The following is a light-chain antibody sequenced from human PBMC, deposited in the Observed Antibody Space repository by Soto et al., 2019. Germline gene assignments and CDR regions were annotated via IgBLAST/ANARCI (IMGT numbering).Light chain of an antibody. J-gene: IGKJ1*01. CDR2: GAS. CDR3: QHYGTSPST. V-gene: IGKV3-20*01. CDR1: QSVGTTY. Sequence: EIVLAQSPGTLSLSPGERATLSCRASQSVGTTYLAWYQQKPGQAPRLLIYGASSRATGIPDRFSGSGAGTDFTLTISRLEPEDFAVYYCQHYGTSPSTFGRGTKVEIK.